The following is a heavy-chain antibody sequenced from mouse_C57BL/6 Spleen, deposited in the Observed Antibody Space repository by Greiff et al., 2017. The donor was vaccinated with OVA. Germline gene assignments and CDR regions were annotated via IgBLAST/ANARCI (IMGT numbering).Heavy chain of an antibody. V-gene: IGHV3-6*01. CDR1: GYSITSGYY. J-gene: IGHJ4*01. D-gene: IGHD6-5*01. CDR2: ISYDGSN. CDR3: ASSYDYYAMDY. Sequence: EVQLQESGPGLVKPSQSLSLTCSVTGYSITSGYYWNWIRQFPGNKLEWMGYISYDGSNNYNPSLKNRISTTRDTSKNQFFLKLNSVTTEDTATYYCASSYDYYAMDYWGQGTSVTVSS.